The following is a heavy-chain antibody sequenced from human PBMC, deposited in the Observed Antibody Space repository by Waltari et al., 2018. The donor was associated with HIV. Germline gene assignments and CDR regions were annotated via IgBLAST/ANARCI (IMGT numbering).Heavy chain of an antibody. J-gene: IGHJ6*02. D-gene: IGHD2-21*01. CDR1: GFTFSSYA. V-gene: IGHV3-23*01. CDR2: ISGSGGST. Sequence: EVQLLESGGGLVQPGGSLRLSCAASGFTFSSYAMRWVRQAPGKGLEWVSAISGSGGSTYYADSVKGRFTISRDNSKNTLYLQMNSLRAEDTAVYYCAKALVIANNYGMDVWGQGTTVTVSS. CDR3: AKALVIANNYGMDV.